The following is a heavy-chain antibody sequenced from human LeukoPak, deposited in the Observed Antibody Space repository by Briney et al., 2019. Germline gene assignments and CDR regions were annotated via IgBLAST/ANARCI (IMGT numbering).Heavy chain of an antibody. Sequence: PGGSLRLSCAASGFTFSSYWMPWVRQAPGKGLVWVSRINSDGSSISYADSVKGRFTISRDNAKNTLYLQMHSLRAEDTAMYYCARDDYSNYFDYWGQGTLVTVSS. CDR3: ARDDYSNYFDY. CDR1: GFTFSSYW. CDR2: INSDGSSI. V-gene: IGHV3-74*01. J-gene: IGHJ4*02. D-gene: IGHD4-11*01.